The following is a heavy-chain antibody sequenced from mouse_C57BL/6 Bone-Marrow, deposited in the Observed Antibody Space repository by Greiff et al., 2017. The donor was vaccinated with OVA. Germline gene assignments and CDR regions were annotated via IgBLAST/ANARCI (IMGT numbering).Heavy chain of an antibody. CDR3: TTGIYYGNSFAY. D-gene: IGHD2-1*01. Sequence: EVKLMESGAELVRPGASVKLSCTASGFNIKDDYMHWVKQRPEQGLEWIGWIDPENGDTEYASKFQGKATITADTSSNTAYLQLSSLTSEDTAVYYCTTGIYYGNSFAYWGQGTLVTVSA. J-gene: IGHJ3*01. CDR1: GFNIKDDY. V-gene: IGHV14-4*01. CDR2: IDPENGDT.